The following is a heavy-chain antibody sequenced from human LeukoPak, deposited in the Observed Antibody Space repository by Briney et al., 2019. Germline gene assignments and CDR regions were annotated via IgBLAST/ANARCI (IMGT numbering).Heavy chain of an antibody. CDR3: ARRMTAGRRWFDP. CDR2: MNPNSGNT. D-gene: IGHD6-13*01. CDR1: GYTFTSYD. Sequence: ASVKVSCKASGYTFTSYDINWVRQATGQGLEWMGWMNPNSGNTGYAQKFQGRVTITRNTSISTAYMELSSLRSEETAVYYCARRMTAGRRWFDPWGQGTLVTVSS. V-gene: IGHV1-8*03. J-gene: IGHJ5*02.